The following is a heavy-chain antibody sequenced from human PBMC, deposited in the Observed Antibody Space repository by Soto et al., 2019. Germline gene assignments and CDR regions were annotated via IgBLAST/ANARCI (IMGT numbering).Heavy chain of an antibody. CDR3: ANQYDFGDAFDI. V-gene: IGHV3-30*18. CDR2: ISYDGSNK. CDR1: GFTFSSYG. J-gene: IGHJ3*02. Sequence: GGSLRLSCAASGFTFSSYGMHWVRQAPGKGLEWVAVISYDGSNKYYADSVKGRFTISRDNSKNTLYLQMNSLRAEDTAVYYWANQYDFGDAFDIWGQGTMVTVSS. D-gene: IGHD3-3*01.